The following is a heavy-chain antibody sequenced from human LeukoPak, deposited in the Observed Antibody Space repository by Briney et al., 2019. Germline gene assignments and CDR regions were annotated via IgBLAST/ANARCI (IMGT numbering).Heavy chain of an antibody. V-gene: IGHV3-30-3*01. CDR3: ARDAGEVGADYFDY. CDR2: ISYDGSNK. J-gene: IGHJ4*02. Sequence: GRSLRLSCAASGFTFSSYAMHWVRQAPGKGLEWVAVISYDGSNKYYADSVKGRFTISRDNSKNTLYLQMNSLRAEDTAVYYCARDAGEVGADYFDYWGQGTLVTVSP. D-gene: IGHD1-26*01. CDR1: GFTFSSYA.